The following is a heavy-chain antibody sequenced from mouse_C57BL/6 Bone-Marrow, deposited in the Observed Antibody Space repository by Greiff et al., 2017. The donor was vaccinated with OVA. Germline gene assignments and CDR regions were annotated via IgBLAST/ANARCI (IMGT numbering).Heavy chain of an antibody. CDR1: GYTFTSYG. J-gene: IGHJ1*03. CDR3: ANFYYFGGYFDV. D-gene: IGHD1-1*01. V-gene: IGHV1-58*01. Sequence: DVQLQESGAELVRPGSSVKMSCKTSGYTFTSYGINWVKQRPGQGLEWIGYIYLGNGYTEYNEKFKGKATLTSDTSSSTAYMQLSSLTSEDSAIYFCANFYYFGGYFDVWGTGTTVTVSS. CDR2: IYLGNGYT.